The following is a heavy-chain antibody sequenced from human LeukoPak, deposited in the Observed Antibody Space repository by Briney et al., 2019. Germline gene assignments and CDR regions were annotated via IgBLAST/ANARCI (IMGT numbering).Heavy chain of an antibody. V-gene: IGHV3-21*04. D-gene: IGHD1-20*01. CDR2: ISSSSDYI. CDR3: VRVISGTSNWSDP. Sequence: GGSLRLSCEASGFTFNNYNMNWVRQAPGKGLEWVSSISSSSDYIYYADSVKGRFTISRDNAKNSLYLQMSSLRAEDTAVYYCVRVISGTSNWSDPWGQGTLATVSS. J-gene: IGHJ5*02. CDR1: GFTFNNYN.